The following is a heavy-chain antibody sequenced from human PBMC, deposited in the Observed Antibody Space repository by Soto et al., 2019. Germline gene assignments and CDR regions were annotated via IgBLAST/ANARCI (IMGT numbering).Heavy chain of an antibody. V-gene: IGHV4-34*01. CDR2: INHSGST. J-gene: IGHJ5*02. CDR1: GGSFSGYY. D-gene: IGHD6-13*01. Sequence: QVQLQQWGAGLLKPSETLSLTCAVYGGSFSGYYWSWLRQPPGKGLEWIGEINHSGSTNYNPSLKSRVTISGDTSQNQFSRKLSSVTAADTAVYYGARGRIAGTPMGRNWFDPWGQGTLVTVSS. CDR3: ARGRIAGTPMGRNWFDP.